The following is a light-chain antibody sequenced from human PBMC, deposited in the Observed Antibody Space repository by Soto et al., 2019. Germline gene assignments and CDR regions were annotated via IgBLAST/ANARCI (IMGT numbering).Light chain of an antibody. CDR1: SSDVGRYNL. Sequence: SALTQPASVSGSPGQSITISCTGTSSDVGRYNLVSWYQQHPGKAPKLMIYEVSKRPSGVANRFSGSKSGNTASLTISGLQAEDEADYYCCSYAGSSTLVFGGGTKLTVL. CDR2: EVS. J-gene: IGLJ2*01. CDR3: CSYAGSSTLV. V-gene: IGLV2-23*02.